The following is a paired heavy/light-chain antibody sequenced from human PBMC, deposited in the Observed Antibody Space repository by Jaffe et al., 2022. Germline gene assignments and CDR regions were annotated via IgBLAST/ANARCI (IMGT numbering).Heavy chain of an antibody. D-gene: IGHD6-6*01. CDR1: GGSVSSGSYY. Sequence: QVQLQESGPGLVKPSETLSLTCTVSGGSVSSGSYYWSWIRQPPGKGLEWIGYIYYSGSTNYNPSLKSRVTISVDTSKNQFSLKLSSVTAADTAVYYCARQLIHYSSSSPDAFDIWGQGTMVTVSS. CDR3: ARQLIHYSSSSPDAFDI. J-gene: IGHJ3*02. CDR2: IYYSGST. V-gene: IGHV4-61*01.
Light chain of an antibody. CDR1: SSNIGNNY. CDR2: DNN. J-gene: IGLJ3*02. Sequence: QSVLTQPPSVSAAPGQKVTISCSGSSSNIGNNYVSWYQQLPGTAPKLLIYDNNKRPSGIPDRFSGSKSGTSATLGITGLQTGDEADYYCGTWDSSLSAFWVFGGGTKLTVL. V-gene: IGLV1-51*01. CDR3: GTWDSSLSAFWV.